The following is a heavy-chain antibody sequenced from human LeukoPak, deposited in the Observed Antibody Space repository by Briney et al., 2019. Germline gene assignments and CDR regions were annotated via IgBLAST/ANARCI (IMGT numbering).Heavy chain of an antibody. CDR1: GFTFSSYA. J-gene: IGHJ4*02. CDR3: AKVTPNYYDSSGYYEGYFDY. V-gene: IGHV3-23*01. Sequence: GGSLRLSCAASGFTFSSYAMSWVRQAPGKGLAWVSAISGSGGSTYYADSVKGRFTISRDNSKNTLYLQMNSLRAEDTAVYYCAKVTPNYYDSSGYYEGYFDYWGQGTLVTVSS. CDR2: ISGSGGST. D-gene: IGHD3-22*01.